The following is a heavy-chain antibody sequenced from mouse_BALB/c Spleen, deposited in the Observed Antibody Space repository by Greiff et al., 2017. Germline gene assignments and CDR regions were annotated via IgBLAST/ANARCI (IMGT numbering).Heavy chain of an antibody. V-gene: IGHV5-17*02. CDR1: GFTFSSFG. J-gene: IGHJ2*01. CDR2: ISSGSSTI. CDR3: ARSGSPYYFDY. D-gene: IGHD3-1*01. Sequence: EVKLVESGGGLVQPGGSRNLSCAASGFTFSSFGMNWVRQAPEKGLEWVAYISSGSSTIYYADTVKGRFTISRDNPKNTLFLQMTSLRSEDTAMYYCARSGSPYYFDYWGQGTTLTVSS.